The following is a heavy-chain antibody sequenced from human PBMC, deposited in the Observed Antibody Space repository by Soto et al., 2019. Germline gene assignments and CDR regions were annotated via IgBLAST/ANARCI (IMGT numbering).Heavy chain of an antibody. CDR2: IKSKTDGGTT. D-gene: IGHD2-2*01. J-gene: IGHJ4*02. Sequence: GGSLILSCAASGFTFSNAWMSWVRQAPGKGLEWVGRIKSKTDGGTTDYAAPVKGRFTISRDDSKNTLYLQMSSLKTEDAAVYYCTTADIVVVPAPNWGQGTLVTVSS. CDR3: TTADIVVVPAPN. CDR1: GFTFSNAW. V-gene: IGHV3-15*01.